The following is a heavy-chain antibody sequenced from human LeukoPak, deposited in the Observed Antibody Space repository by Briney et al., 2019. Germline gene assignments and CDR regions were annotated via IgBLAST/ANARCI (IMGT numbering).Heavy chain of an antibody. Sequence: SETLSLTCAVYGGSFSGYYWSWIRQPPGKGLEWIGEINHSGSTNYNPSLKSRVTISVDRSKNQFSLKLSSVTAADTAVYYCASSITGTTRASIWFDPWGQGTLVTVSS. CDR2: INHSGST. D-gene: IGHD1-7*01. CDR3: ASSITGTTRASIWFDP. CDR1: GGSFSGYY. J-gene: IGHJ5*02. V-gene: IGHV4-34*01.